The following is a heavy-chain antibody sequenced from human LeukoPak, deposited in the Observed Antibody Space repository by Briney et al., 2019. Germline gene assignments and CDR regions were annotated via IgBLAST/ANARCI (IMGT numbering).Heavy chain of an antibody. CDR1: GGSISSYY. Sequence: SETLSLTCTVSGGSISSYYWSWTRQPAGKGLEWIGRIYTSGSTNYNPSLKSRVTMSVDTSKNQFSLKLSSVTAADTAVYYCARDGSGSAIVVVPAAMGGWFDPWGQGTLVTVSS. D-gene: IGHD2-2*01. CDR2: IYTSGST. J-gene: IGHJ5*02. CDR3: ARDGSGSAIVVVPAAMGGWFDP. V-gene: IGHV4-4*07.